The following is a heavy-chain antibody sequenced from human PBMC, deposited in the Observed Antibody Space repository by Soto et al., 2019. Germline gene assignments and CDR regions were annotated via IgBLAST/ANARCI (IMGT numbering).Heavy chain of an antibody. V-gene: IGHV4-59*01. CDR3: ARDLAAVPRAFDY. J-gene: IGHJ4*02. D-gene: IGHD6-13*01. CDR2: VYYTGTT. Sequence: SETLSLTCTVSGGSISSYFYIWVRQPPGKGLEWIGSVYYTGTTDYNPSLKSRVTITVDTSKTQFSLNLRSVTAADTAVYYCARDLAAVPRAFDYWGRGTLVTVSS. CDR1: GGSISSYF.